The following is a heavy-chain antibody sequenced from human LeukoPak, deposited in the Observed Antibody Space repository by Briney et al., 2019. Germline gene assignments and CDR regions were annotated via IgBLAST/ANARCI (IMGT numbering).Heavy chain of an antibody. V-gene: IGHV1-18*01. J-gene: IGHJ4*02. CDR2: ISAYNDDI. CDR1: GYTFSSYG. CDR3: ARPSFGGNSQLRY. Sequence: ASVKVSCKASGYTFSSYGITWVRQAPGQGLEWMGWISAYNDDIDYAQKFQGRVTMTTDTSTSTAYMELRRLRSDDTAVYFCARPSFGGNSQLRYWGQGTLVTVSS. D-gene: IGHD4-23*01.